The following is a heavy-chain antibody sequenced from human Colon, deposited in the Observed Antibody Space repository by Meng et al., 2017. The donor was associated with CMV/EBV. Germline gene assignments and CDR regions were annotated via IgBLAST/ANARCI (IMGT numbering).Heavy chain of an antibody. D-gene: IGHD3-10*01. CDR1: GMTLSSYW. J-gene: IGHJ5*01. Sequence: GGSLRLSCAASGMTLSSYWMTWVRQAPGKGLEWVANIKQAGSETSYVDSVKGRFTISRDNAKNSLYLQMNNLRAEDTAVYYCARGQLWLDSWGQGTLVTVSS. CDR2: IKQAGSET. V-gene: IGHV3-7*04. CDR3: ARGQLWLDS.